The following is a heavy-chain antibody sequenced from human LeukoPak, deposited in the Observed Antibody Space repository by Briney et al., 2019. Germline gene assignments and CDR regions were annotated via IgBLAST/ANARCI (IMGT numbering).Heavy chain of an antibody. CDR2: ISASGYTT. J-gene: IGHJ4*02. Sequence: GGSLRLSCAASGITSSNYVMSWVRQAPGKGLERVSSISASGYTTYYADSVKGRFTISRDNSKNTLHLQMNSLRAEDTAIYYCAKEGFDYWGQGILVTVSS. CDR3: AKEGFDY. V-gene: IGHV3-23*01. CDR1: GITSSNYV.